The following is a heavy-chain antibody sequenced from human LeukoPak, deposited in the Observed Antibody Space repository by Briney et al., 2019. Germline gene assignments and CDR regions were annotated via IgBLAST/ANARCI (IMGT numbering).Heavy chain of an antibody. CDR3: ARSPPPMAGELSFYDYYYYGMDV. J-gene: IGHJ6*02. V-gene: IGHV4-4*07. Sequence: SETLSLTCTVSGGSISSYYWSWIRQPAGKGLEWIGRIYTSGSTNYNPSLKSRVTMSVDTSKNQFSLKLSSVTAADTAVYYCARSPPPMAGELSFYDYYYYGMDVWGQGTTVTVSS. CDR2: IYTSGST. CDR1: GGSISSYY. D-gene: IGHD3-10*01.